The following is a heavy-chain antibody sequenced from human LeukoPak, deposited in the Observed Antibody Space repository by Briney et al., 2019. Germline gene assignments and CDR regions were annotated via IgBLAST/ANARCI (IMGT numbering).Heavy chain of an antibody. CDR1: GFTFSSYA. D-gene: IGHD2-2*01. CDR2: ISYDGSNK. V-gene: IGHV3-30-3*01. CDR3: ARAGRRCSSTSCYLNWFDP. J-gene: IGHJ5*02. Sequence: GGSLRLSCAASGFTFSSYAMHWVRQAPGKGLEWVAVISYDGSNKYYADSVKGRFTISRDNSKNTLYLQMNSLRAEDTAVYYCARAGRRCSSTSCYLNWFDPWGQGTLVTVSS.